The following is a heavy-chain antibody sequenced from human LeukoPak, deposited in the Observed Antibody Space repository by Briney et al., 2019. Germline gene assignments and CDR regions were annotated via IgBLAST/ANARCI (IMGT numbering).Heavy chain of an antibody. D-gene: IGHD3-22*01. V-gene: IGHV4-39*01. Sequence: SETLSLTCTVSGGSISSSSYYWGWIRQPPGKGLEWIGSIYYSGSTYYNPSLKRRVTISVDTSKNQFSLKLSSVTAADTAVYYCASEYYYDSSGYLNWFDPWGQGTLVTVSS. J-gene: IGHJ5*02. CDR2: IYYSGST. CDR1: GGSISSSSYY. CDR3: ASEYYYDSSGYLNWFDP.